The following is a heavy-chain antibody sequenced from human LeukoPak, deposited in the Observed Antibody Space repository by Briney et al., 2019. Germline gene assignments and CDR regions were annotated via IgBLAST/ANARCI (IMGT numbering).Heavy chain of an antibody. V-gene: IGHV3-30*04. D-gene: IGHD6-13*01. CDR2: ISYDGSNK. CDR1: GFTFSSYA. Sequence: PGGSLRLSCAASGFTFSSYAMHWVRQAPGKGLEWVAVISYDGSNKYYADSVKGRFTISRDNSKNTLYLQMNSLRAEDTAVYYCARVVLIAAAGMIFDYWGQGTLVTVPS. J-gene: IGHJ4*02. CDR3: ARVVLIAAAGMIFDY.